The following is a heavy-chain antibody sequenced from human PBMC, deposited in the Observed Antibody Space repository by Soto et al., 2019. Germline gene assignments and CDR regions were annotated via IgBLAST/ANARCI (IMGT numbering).Heavy chain of an antibody. Sequence: QVQLVQSGAEVTKPGSSVKVSCKASGGTFSSYTISWVRQAPGQGLEWMGRIIPILGIANYAQKFQGRVTITADKSTSTAYMDLSSLRSEDTAVYYCARAVTYHDYGDLFDYWGQGTLVTVSS. V-gene: IGHV1-69*02. J-gene: IGHJ4*02. CDR1: GGTFSSYT. D-gene: IGHD4-17*01. CDR2: IIPILGIA. CDR3: ARAVTYHDYGDLFDY.